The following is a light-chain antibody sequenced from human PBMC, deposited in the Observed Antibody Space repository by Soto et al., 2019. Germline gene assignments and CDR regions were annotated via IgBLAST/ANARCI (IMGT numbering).Light chain of an antibody. CDR1: RSLLQTNGNTY. J-gene: IGKJ4*01. Sequence: DIVMTQSPLSLPVTPGEPASISCRSSRSLLQTNGNTYLDWYLQKPGQSPQLLISLATNRASGVPDRFSGSGSDTDFTLQISRVEAEDVGVYYCMQALQTPFTFGGGTKVDIK. CDR2: LAT. V-gene: IGKV2-28*01. CDR3: MQALQTPFT.